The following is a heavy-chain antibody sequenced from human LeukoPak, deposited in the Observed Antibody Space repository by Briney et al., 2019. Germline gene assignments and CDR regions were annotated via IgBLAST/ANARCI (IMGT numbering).Heavy chain of an antibody. Sequence: GGSLRLSCAASGFSFDDYGMSWVRPVPGKGLEWVSGINRNGGSTGYADSVKGRFTISRDNAKNSMYLQMNSLRAEDTALYYCARVGSEEGYYFDYWGQGTLVTVSS. D-gene: IGHD2-15*01. J-gene: IGHJ4*02. V-gene: IGHV3-20*04. CDR3: ARVGSEEGYYFDY. CDR1: GFSFDDYG. CDR2: INRNGGST.